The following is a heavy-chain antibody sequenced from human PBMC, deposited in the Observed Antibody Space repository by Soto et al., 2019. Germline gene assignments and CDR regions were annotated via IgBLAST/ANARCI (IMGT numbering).Heavy chain of an antibody. CDR1: GDSVSSTSTA. CDR3: ARDSVLAYYSEHRNPCWFDP. V-gene: IGHV6-1*01. J-gene: IGHJ5*02. Sequence: SQTLSLTCAISGDSVSSTSTAWSWIRQSPSRGLEWLGRTYYRSNWYTDYAVSVKSRITISPDTSKNHFSMQLTSVTSADTAIYYCARDSVLAYYSEHRNPCWFDPWGQGTLVTVSS. CDR2: TYYRSNWYT. D-gene: IGHD4-4*01.